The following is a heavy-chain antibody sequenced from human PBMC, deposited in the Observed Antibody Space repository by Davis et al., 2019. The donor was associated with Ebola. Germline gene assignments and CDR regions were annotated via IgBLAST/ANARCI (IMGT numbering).Heavy chain of an antibody. CDR3: VRLAVAGTTPDY. V-gene: IGHV3-11*04. Sequence: LSLTCTVSGGSISSYYWSWIRQAPGTGLEWISYISTSDNTIYYADSVKGRFTISRDNAKNSLYLQMNSLRAEDTAVYYCVRLAVAGTTPDYWGQGTLVTVSS. D-gene: IGHD6-19*01. J-gene: IGHJ4*02. CDR2: ISTSDNTI. CDR1: GGSISSYY.